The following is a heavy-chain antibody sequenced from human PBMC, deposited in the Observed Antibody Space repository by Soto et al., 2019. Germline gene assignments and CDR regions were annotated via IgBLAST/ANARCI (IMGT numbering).Heavy chain of an antibody. CDR3: AKYSSGWDFDY. D-gene: IGHD6-19*01. Sequence: GGSLRLSCAASGFTFISYAMSWVRQAPVKGLEWVSAISGSGGSTYYADSVKGRFTISRDNSKNTLYLQMNSLRAEDTAVYYCAKYSSGWDFDYWGQGTLVTVSS. V-gene: IGHV3-23*01. CDR2: ISGSGGST. J-gene: IGHJ4*02. CDR1: GFTFISYA.